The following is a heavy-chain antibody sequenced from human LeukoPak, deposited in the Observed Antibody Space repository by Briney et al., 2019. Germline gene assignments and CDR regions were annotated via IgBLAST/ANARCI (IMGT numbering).Heavy chain of an antibody. CDR2: IYTSGST. CDR1: GGSISSYY. D-gene: IGHD7-27*01. J-gene: IGHJ4*02. V-gene: IGHV4-4*07. Sequence: SETLSLTCTVSGGSISSYYWSWIRQPAGKGLEWIGRIYTSGSTNYNPSLKSRVTMSVDTSKNQFSLKLSSVTAADTAVYYCARFVVSGDERYFDYWGQGTLVTVSS. CDR3: ARFVVSGDERYFDY.